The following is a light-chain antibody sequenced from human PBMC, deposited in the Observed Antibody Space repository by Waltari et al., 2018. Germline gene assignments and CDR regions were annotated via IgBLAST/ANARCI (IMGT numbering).Light chain of an antibody. V-gene: IGLV6-57*04. CDR1: SGSITRNY. Sequence: FMLTQTPSVSESQGKKITISCTRSSGSITRNYVQGYQKRPHSAHTTVIYQDKERPSEFPAPCSCSIFRASNSSSLTISGLQTEDEADYYCHSYGSNNVVVFGGVTKLTVL. CDR2: QDK. J-gene: IGLJ3*02. CDR3: HSYGSNNVVV.